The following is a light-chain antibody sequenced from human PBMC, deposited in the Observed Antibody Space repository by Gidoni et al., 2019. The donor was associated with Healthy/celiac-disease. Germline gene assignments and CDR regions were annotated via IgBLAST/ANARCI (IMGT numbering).Light chain of an antibody. V-gene: IGKV1-27*01. J-gene: IGKJ1*01. CDR3: QKYNRAPRT. CDR1: QGMSNY. CDR2: AAA. Sequence: LQMTQCPSSLSASVGDRVTITCRASQGMSNYLAWSQQKTGKVPKLLIYAAATLQARVPSRFSGSGYGTEFTLTISSLKPEDVATYYGQKYNRAPRTFGQGTKVEIK.